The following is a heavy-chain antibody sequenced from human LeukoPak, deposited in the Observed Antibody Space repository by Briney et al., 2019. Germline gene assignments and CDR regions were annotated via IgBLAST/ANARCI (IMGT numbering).Heavy chain of an antibody. D-gene: IGHD2-15*01. CDR2: IYTSGST. Sequence: SETLSLTCTVSGGSICSGSYYWSWIRQPAGKGLEWIGRIYTSGSTNYNPSLKSRVTISVDTSKNQFSLKLSSVTAADTAVYYCAREIYPATFDYWGQGTLVTVSS. CDR3: AREIYPATFDY. CDR1: GGSICSGSYY. V-gene: IGHV4-61*02. J-gene: IGHJ4*02.